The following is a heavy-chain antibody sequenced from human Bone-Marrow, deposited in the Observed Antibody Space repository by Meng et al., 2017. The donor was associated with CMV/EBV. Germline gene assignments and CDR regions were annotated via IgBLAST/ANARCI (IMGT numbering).Heavy chain of an antibody. D-gene: IGHD3-16*01. Sequence: SLTCAVYGGSFSGYYWSWIRQPPGKGLEWIGEINHSGSTNYNPSLKSRVTISVDTSKNQFSLKLSSVTAADTAVYYCARDEEGILGHWGQGTLVTVSS. CDR3: ARDEEGILGH. J-gene: IGHJ4*02. CDR2: INHSGST. V-gene: IGHV4-34*01. CDR1: GGSFSGYY.